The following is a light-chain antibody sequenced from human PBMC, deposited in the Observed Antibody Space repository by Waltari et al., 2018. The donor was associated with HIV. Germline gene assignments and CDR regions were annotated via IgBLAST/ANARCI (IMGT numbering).Light chain of an antibody. CDR1: SSDVGSYNL. CDR2: EGS. CDR3: CSYAGSSTLEV. V-gene: IGLV2-23*01. Sequence: QSALTQPASVSGSPGQSITISCTGTSSDVGSYNLVSWYQQHPGNAPKLRFYEGSKRPVGVFNGFSGSKSGNTASLTISGLQAEDEADYYCCSYAGSSTLEVFGGGTKLTVL. J-gene: IGLJ2*01.